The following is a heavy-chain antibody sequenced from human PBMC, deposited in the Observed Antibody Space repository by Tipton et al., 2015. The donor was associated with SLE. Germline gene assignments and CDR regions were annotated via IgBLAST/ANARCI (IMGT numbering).Heavy chain of an antibody. V-gene: IGHV3-74*01. D-gene: IGHD1-14*01. Sequence: SLRLSCAASGFTFSDYYMSWIRQTPGKGLEWVSHSNGDGSITTYADSVKGRFTISRDNAKNTLYLQMNSLRDEDTAVYYCARVTTGAFDLWGQGTVVTVSS. CDR1: GFTFSDYY. CDR3: ARVTTGAFDL. CDR2: SNGDGSIT. J-gene: IGHJ3*01.